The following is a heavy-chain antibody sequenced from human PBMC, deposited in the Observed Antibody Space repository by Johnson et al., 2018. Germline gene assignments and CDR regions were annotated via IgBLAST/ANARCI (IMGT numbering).Heavy chain of an antibody. CDR1: GFTFNSYA. CDR2: ISYDGSHK. CDR3: GKMRSCVQWVVFVGDAFAI. D-gene: IGHD6-19*01. Sequence: QVQLVESGGGVVQPGKSLRLSCAASGFTFNSYAMHWVRQAPGKGLAWVAVISYDGSHKYYADSVKGRFTISRDNSKNTLYLQMNSLGVEDTAVYYWGKMRSCVQWVVFVGDAFAIWGQGTMVTGSS. J-gene: IGHJ3*02. V-gene: IGHV3-30*18.